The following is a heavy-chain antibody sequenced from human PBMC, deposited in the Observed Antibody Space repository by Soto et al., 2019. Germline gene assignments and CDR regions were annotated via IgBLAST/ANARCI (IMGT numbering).Heavy chain of an antibody. J-gene: IGHJ4*02. CDR3: ARDQGNTVATIGGAFDY. D-gene: IGHD5-12*01. V-gene: IGHV1-18*01. Sequence: QVQLVQSGAEVKKPGASVKVSCKASGYTFTSYGISWVRQAPGQGLEWMGWISAYNGNTNYAQKLQGRVTMTTDTSPSTAYMELRSLRSDDTAVYSCARDQGNTVATIGGAFDYWGQGTLVTVSS. CDR2: ISAYNGNT. CDR1: GYTFTSYG.